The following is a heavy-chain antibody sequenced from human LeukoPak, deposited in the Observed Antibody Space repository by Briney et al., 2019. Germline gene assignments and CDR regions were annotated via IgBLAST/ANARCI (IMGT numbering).Heavy chain of an antibody. J-gene: IGHJ5*02. Sequence: EASVKVSCKASGYTFTSYGISWVRQAPGQGLEWMGWISAYNGNTNYAQKLQGRVTMTTDTSTSTAYMELRSLRSDDTAVYYCARDHSIGYCSGGSCENWFDPWGQGTLVTVSS. CDR2: ISAYNGNT. V-gene: IGHV1-18*01. CDR3: ARDHSIGYCSGGSCENWFDP. CDR1: GYTFTSYG. D-gene: IGHD2-15*01.